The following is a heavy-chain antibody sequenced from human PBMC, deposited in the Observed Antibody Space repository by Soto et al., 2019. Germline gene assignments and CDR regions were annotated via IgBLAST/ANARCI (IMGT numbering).Heavy chain of an antibody. CDR1: GFTFDDYA. V-gene: IGHV3-9*01. CDR2: LSWNSDSI. D-gene: IGHD6-6*01. J-gene: IGHJ4*02. CDR3: AKDMSASYSSSSHYFDY. Sequence: PGGSLRLSCAASGFTFDDYAMHWFRQAPGKGLEWVSGLSWNSDSIGYADSVKGRFTISRDNAKNSLYLQMNGLRAEDTALYYCAKDMSASYSSSSHYFDYWGQGTLVTVSS.